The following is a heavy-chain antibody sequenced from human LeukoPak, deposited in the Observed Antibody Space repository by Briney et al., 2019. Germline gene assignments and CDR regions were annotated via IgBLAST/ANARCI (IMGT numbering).Heavy chain of an antibody. CDR1: GGTFSSYA. Sequence: ASVKVSCKASGGTFSSYAISWVRQAPGQGLEWMGGIIPIFGTANYAQKFQGRVTITADESTSTAYMELSSLRSEDTAVYYCARGPPDCSSTSCYSLYFDYWGQGTLVTVSS. CDR2: IIPIFGTA. CDR3: ARGPPDCSSTSCYSLYFDY. J-gene: IGHJ4*02. D-gene: IGHD2-2*02. V-gene: IGHV1-69*01.